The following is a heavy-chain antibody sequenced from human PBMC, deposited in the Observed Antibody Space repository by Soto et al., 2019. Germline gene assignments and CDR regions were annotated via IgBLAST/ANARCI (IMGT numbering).Heavy chain of an antibody. CDR1: GYTFTSYG. CDR3: ARDNYYDSSRDIDY. V-gene: IGHV1-18*04. CDR2: ISAYNGNT. J-gene: IGHJ4*02. Sequence: ASVKVSCKASGYTFTSYGISWVRQAPGQGLEWMGWISAYNGNTNYAQKLQGIVTMTKDTSTSTAYMELRSLRSDDTAVYYCARDNYYDSSRDIDYCGQRTLVTVCS. D-gene: IGHD3-22*01.